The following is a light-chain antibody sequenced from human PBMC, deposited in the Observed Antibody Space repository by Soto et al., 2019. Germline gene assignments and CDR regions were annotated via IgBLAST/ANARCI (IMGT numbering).Light chain of an antibody. V-gene: IGKV1-39*01. CDR3: QQSYSTPPL. Sequence: DIQMTQSPSSLSASVGNRLTITCRASQSISTYLNWYRQKPGKAPELLIYAASSLQSGVPSRFSGSGSGTDFTLTISSLQPEDFATYYCQQSYSTPPLFGQGTRLEIK. CDR2: AAS. J-gene: IGKJ5*01. CDR1: QSISTY.